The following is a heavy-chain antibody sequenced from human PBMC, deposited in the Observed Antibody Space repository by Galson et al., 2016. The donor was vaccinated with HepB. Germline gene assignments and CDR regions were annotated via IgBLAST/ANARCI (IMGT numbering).Heavy chain of an antibody. D-gene: IGHD2-21*02. CDR3: ARDIPTSGVGYSVD. CDR2: ISTSGSST. Sequence: SLRLSCAASGFTFRDYYMSWVRQAPGKGLEWVSDISTSGSSTKYADSVRGRFTISRDNAKDSLFLQMNSLSAEDTAFYYCARDIPTSGVGYSVDWGQGTLVTVSS. J-gene: IGHJ4*02. CDR1: GFTFRDYY. V-gene: IGHV3-11*06.